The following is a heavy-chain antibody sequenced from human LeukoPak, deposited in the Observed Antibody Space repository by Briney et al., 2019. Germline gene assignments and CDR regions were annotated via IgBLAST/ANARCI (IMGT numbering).Heavy chain of an antibody. Sequence: GESLKISCRGSGYRFTNYWIGWVRQMPGKGLEWMGIIYPGDSDTRYSPSFQGQVTISADKSISTAYLQWSSLKASDTAMYYCARRVDTAMGYFDYWGQGTLVTVSS. J-gene: IGHJ4*02. CDR2: IYPGDSDT. CDR3: ARRVDTAMGYFDY. V-gene: IGHV5-51*01. CDR1: GYRFTNYW. D-gene: IGHD5-18*01.